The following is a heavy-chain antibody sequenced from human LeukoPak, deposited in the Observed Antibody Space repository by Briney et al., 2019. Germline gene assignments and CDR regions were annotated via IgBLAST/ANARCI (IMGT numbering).Heavy chain of an antibody. Sequence: ASVKVSCKASGGTFSSYAISWVRQAPGQGLEWMGGIIPIFGTANYAQKFQGRVTITADESTSTAYMELSSLGSEDTAVYYCAREPSGYCSGGSCYDWFDPWGQGTLVTVSS. CDR2: IIPIFGTA. CDR1: GGTFSSYA. D-gene: IGHD2-15*01. V-gene: IGHV1-69*13. J-gene: IGHJ5*02. CDR3: AREPSGYCSGGSCYDWFDP.